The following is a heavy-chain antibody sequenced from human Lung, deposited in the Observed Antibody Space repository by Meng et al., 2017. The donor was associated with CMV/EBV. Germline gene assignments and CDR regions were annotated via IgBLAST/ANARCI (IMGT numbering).Heavy chain of an antibody. V-gene: IGHV2-5*01. Sequence: LKTSGAVVGWIRQPPGKALELLALVYWNDDKRYSPSLRSSLTITKDASRNQVVLTMTNTDPGDTATYYCVHLSRHFLSGFYFPNFDFWGQGRLVTVSS. CDR1: LKTSGAV. J-gene: IGHJ4*02. CDR3: VHLSRHFLSGFYFPNFDF. D-gene: IGHD3-3*01. CDR2: VYWNDDK.